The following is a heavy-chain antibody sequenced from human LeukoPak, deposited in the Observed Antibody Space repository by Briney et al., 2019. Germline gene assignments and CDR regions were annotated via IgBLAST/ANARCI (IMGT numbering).Heavy chain of an antibody. J-gene: IGHJ6*03. D-gene: IGHD3-10*01. CDR3: ARAFEESKYINYYYYYMDV. Sequence: GASVKVSCKASGYTFTSYYMHWVRQAPGQGLEWMGIINPSGGSTSYAQKFQGRVTMTRDTSTSTVYMELSSLRSEDTAVYYCARAFEESKYINYYYYYMDVWGTGTTVTVSS. CDR1: GYTFTSYY. CDR2: INPSGGST. V-gene: IGHV1-46*01.